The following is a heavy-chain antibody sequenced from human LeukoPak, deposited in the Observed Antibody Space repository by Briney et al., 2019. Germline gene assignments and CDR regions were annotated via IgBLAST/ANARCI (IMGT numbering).Heavy chain of an antibody. D-gene: IGHD3-22*01. J-gene: IGHJ4*02. CDR2: IYTYESP. V-gene: IGHV4-61*02. Sequence: PSETLSLTCTVSGGSISSGSYYWSWIRQPAGKGLEWIGRIYTYESPNYNPSLKSRVTISVDTSKNQFSLKLSSVTAADTAVYYCARLGRSPYYDSSGYIDYWGQGTLVTVSS. CDR1: GGSISSGSYY. CDR3: ARLGRSPYYDSSGYIDY.